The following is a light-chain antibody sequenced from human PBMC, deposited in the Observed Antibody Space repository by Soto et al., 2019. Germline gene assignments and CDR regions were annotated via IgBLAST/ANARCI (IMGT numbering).Light chain of an antibody. CDR3: QKYDSAPLT. V-gene: IGKV1-27*01. CDR2: GAS. Sequence: DIQITHSPSSLSASVGDSVTITCRASQGISNNLAWYQQKPGKVPKLLIYGASTLQSGVPSRFSGSRSGTDFTLNISSLQTEDVATYYCQKYDSAPLTFEQGTKVDFK. CDR1: QGISNN. J-gene: IGKJ1*01.